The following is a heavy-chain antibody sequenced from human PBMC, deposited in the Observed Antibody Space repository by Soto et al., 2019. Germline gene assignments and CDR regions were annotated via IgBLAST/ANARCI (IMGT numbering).Heavy chain of an antibody. J-gene: IGHJ4*02. D-gene: IGHD1-1*01. Sequence: GGSLRLSCAASGFSFSSYNMNWVRQAPGKGLEWVSSISGSGSYKYFADSLKGRLIISRDNGKNSLYLQMNSLRAEDTAIYYCAHRADINGNWNGGYFDYWGQGALVTVSP. CDR2: ISGSGSYK. CDR1: GFSFSSYN. V-gene: IGHV3-21*03. CDR3: AHRADINGNWNGGYFDY.